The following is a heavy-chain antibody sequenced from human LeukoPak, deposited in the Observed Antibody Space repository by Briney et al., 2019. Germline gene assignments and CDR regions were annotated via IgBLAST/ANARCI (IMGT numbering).Heavy chain of an antibody. CDR3: ARDSITETTLGFIGWAQY. V-gene: IGHV1-18*01. CDR1: GYTFTSYG. Sequence: GASVKVSCKASGYTFTSYGISWVRQAPGQGLEWMGWISAYNGNTNYAQKLQGRVTMTTDTSTSTAYMELSSLTSDDTAVYYCARDSITETTLGFIGWAQYWGQGTLVTVSS. CDR2: ISAYNGNT. D-gene: IGHD4-17*01. J-gene: IGHJ4*02.